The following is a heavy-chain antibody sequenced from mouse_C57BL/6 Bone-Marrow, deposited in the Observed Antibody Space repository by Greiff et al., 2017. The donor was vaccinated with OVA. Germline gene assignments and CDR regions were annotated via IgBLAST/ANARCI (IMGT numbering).Heavy chain of an antibody. Sequence: VQGVESGAELARPGASVKLSCKASGYTFTSYGISWVKQRTGQGLEWIGEIYPRSGNTYYNEKFKGKATLTADKSSSTAYMELRSLTSEDSAVYFCARSVYSNLLGWGQGTSVTVSS. V-gene: IGHV1-81*01. CDR2: IYPRSGNT. D-gene: IGHD2-5*01. CDR1: GYTFTSYG. CDR3: ARSVYSNLLG. J-gene: IGHJ4*01.